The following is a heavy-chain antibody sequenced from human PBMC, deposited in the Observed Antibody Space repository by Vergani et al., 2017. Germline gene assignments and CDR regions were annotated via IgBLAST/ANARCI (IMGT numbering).Heavy chain of an antibody. V-gene: IGHV3-23*01. CDR3: AKANPRNSGYDYLYYYHAMDV. Sequence: EVQLLESGGDLVQPGGSLRLSCAASGFTFNHYAMNWVRQAPGKGLEWVSGISGGSTYYAGSVKGRFTISRDSSKNTQYLQMNSLSAGDTAVYYCAKANPRNSGYDYLYYYHAMDVWGQGTTVTVSS. CDR1: GFTFNHYA. D-gene: IGHD5-12*01. J-gene: IGHJ6*02. CDR2: ISGGST.